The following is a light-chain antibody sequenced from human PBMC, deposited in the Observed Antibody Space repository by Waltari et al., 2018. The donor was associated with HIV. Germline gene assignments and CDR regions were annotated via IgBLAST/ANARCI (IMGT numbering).Light chain of an antibody. V-gene: IGLV3-21*02. J-gene: IGLJ3*02. CDR2: ADS. CDR1: NIGSQS. Sequence: SNALPQPPSVSVAPGQTARITCGGNNIGSQSVHWYQQKPGRAPVGVVFADSDRPSGIPERFSVSNSANTATLTISTVEAGDEADYYCQVWDSRRDWVFGGGTKLTVL. CDR3: QVWDSRRDWV.